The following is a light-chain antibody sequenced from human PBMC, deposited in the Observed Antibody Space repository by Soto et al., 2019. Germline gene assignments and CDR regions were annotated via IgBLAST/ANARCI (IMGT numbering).Light chain of an antibody. J-gene: IGLJ7*01. CDR3: CSYAGSSTSYV. V-gene: IGLV2-23*01. CDR2: EGS. Sequence: QSALTQPASVSGSPGQSITISCTGTSSDVGSYNLVSLYQQHPGKAPKLMIYEGSKRPSGVSNRFSGSKSGNTASLTSSGLQAEDEADYYCCSYAGSSTSYVFGSGTQQTVL. CDR1: SSDVGSYNL.